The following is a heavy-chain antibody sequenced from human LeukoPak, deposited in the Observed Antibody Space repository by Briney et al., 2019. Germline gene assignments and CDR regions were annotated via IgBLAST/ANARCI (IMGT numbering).Heavy chain of an antibody. CDR2: IYYSGST. J-gene: IGHJ4*02. Sequence: PSETLSLTCTVSGGSISSYYWSWIRQPPGKGLDWIGCIYYSGSTNYNPSLKSRVTISLDTSKNQFSLELSSVTAADTAVYYCARGRITMVRGVIRTFFDYWGQGTLVTVSS. V-gene: IGHV4-59*12. CDR3: ARGRITMVRGVIRTFFDY. CDR1: GGSISSYY. D-gene: IGHD3-10*01.